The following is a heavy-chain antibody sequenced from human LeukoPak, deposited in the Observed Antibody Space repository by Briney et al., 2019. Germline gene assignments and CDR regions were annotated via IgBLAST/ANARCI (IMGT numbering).Heavy chain of an antibody. CDR3: AKDPVWFGELVGGPFDY. CDR2: ISYDGSNK. D-gene: IGHD3-10*01. J-gene: IGHJ4*02. CDR1: GFTFRSYG. V-gene: IGHV3-30*18. Sequence: GGSLRLSCAASGFTFRSYGMHWVRQAPGKGLEWVAVISYDGSNKYYADSVKGRFTISRDNSKNTLYLQMNSLRAEDTAVYYCAKDPVWFGELVGGPFDYWGQGTLVTVSS.